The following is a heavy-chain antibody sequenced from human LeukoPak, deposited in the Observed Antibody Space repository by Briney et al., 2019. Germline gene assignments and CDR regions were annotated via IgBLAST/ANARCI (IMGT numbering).Heavy chain of an antibody. CDR1: GFTFGDHA. J-gene: IGHJ4*02. CDR2: ISSSSSYT. V-gene: IGHV3-11*06. D-gene: IGHD3-9*01. Sequence: GGSLRLSCTASGFTFGDHAMSWVRQAPGKGLEWVSYISSSSSYTNYADSVKGRFTISRDNAKNSLYLQMNSLRAVDTAVYYCARGPIYDILTGYYISYFDYWGQGTLVTVSS. CDR3: ARGPIYDILTGYYISYFDY.